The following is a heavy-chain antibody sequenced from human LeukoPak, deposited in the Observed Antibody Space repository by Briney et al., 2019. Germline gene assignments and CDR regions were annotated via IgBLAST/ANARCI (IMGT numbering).Heavy chain of an antibody. CDR3: ARTSGWHFTIDY. CDR1: GYTFTSYD. V-gene: IGHV1-8*01. J-gene: IGHJ4*02. D-gene: IGHD6-19*01. CDR2: MNPNSGDT. Sequence: GASVTVSCKASGYTFTSYDINWVRQATGQGLEWMGWMNPNSGDTGYAQKFQGRVTMTRNTSISTAYMELSSLRSEDTAVYYCARTSGWHFTIDYWGQGTLVTVSS.